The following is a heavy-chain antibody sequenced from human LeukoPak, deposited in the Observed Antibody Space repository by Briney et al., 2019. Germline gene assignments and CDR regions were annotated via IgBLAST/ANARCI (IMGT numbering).Heavy chain of an antibody. Sequence: PGGSLRLSCAASGFTFSSYSMNWVRQAPGKGLEWVSSICSSSSYIYYADSVKGRFTISRDNAKNSLYLQMNSLRAEDTAVYYCARDLYWGSSSWYRTDYYYYYMDVWGKGTTVTVSS. CDR1: GFTFSSYS. V-gene: IGHV3-21*01. CDR2: ICSSSSYI. D-gene: IGHD6-13*01. CDR3: ARDLYWGSSSWYRTDYYYYYMDV. J-gene: IGHJ6*03.